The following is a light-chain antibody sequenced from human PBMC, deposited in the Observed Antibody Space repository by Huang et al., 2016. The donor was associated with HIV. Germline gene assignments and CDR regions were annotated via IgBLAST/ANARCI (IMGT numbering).Light chain of an antibody. CDR3: QPYDNWPPNT. Sequence: EIVMTQSPATLSVSPGERATLSCRASQSVGNNLAWYQQRPGQAPRLLIYVASTMATCIPARFSGSGSGTEFTLTISSLQSEDFAVYYCQPYDNWPPNTFGQGTRLDIK. J-gene: IGKJ5*01. CDR1: QSVGNN. V-gene: IGKV3D-15*01. CDR2: VAS.